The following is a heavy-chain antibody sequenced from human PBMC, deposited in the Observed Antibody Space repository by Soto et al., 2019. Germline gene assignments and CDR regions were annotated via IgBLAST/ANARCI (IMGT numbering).Heavy chain of an antibody. Sequence: PGGSLRLSCAASGFNFPAYAMNWVRQAPGKGLQWVSGLVGSGADKNYADSVRGRFTVSRDNSRNTLYLQMNSLRDEDTAVYYCAKDLIANNSVWEPFDMWGRGTQVTVSS. J-gene: IGHJ3*02. CDR2: LVGSGADK. V-gene: IGHV3-23*01. D-gene: IGHD3-16*01. CDR1: GFNFPAYA. CDR3: AKDLIANNSVWEPFDM.